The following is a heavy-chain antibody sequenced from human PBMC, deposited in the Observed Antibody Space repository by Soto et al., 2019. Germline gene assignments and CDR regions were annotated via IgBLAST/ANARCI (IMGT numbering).Heavy chain of an antibody. CDR2: IMPIFGRP. J-gene: IGHJ6*02. V-gene: IGHV1-69*12. CDR1: GGTFSNYA. CDR3: AIWLKEAGIGANYYCGLDV. D-gene: IGHD6-19*01. Sequence: QVQLVQSGAEVKKPGSSVKVSCKASGGTFSNYAFSWVRQAPGQGLEWLGGIMPIFGRPDYAQKFRDRVTITADESTSSAHMEQSSLRSEDTDVYCCAIWLKEAGIGANYYCGLDVWGQGTTVTVSS.